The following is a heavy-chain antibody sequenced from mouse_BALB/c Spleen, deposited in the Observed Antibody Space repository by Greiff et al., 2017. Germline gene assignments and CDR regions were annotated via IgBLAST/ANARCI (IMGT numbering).Heavy chain of an antibody. J-gene: IGHJ4*01. CDR2: ISSGGSYT. V-gene: IGHV5-6*01. CDR3: ARALYGNSSMDY. CDR1: GFTFSSYG. D-gene: IGHD2-1*01. Sequence: EVNVVESGGDLVKPGGSLKLSCAASGFTFSSYGMSWVRQTPDKRLEWVATISSGGSYTYYPDSVKGRFTISRDNAKNTLYLQMSSLKSEDTAMYYCARALYGNSSMDYWGQGTSVTVSS.